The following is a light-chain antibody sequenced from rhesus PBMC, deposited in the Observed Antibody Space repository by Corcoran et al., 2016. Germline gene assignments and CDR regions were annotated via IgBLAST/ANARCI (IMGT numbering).Light chain of an antibody. CDR3: GQGTSVPFT. Sequence: DAVMTQSPLSLPVTPGQPASISCRSSESLAHSDGKTYLHWLQQKPGQPPRRLIYEVSNRDSWVPDRFSGRGEGTGFTRKISRMEAEDGGVYYCGQGTSVPFTSGPGTKLDIK. CDR1: ESLAHSDGKTY. J-gene: IGKJ3*01. V-gene: IGKV2S8*01. CDR2: EVS.